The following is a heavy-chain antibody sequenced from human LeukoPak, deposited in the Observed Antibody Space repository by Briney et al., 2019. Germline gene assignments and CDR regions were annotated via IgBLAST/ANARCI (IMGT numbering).Heavy chain of an antibody. CDR2: IKQDGSER. CDR3: VSEGYNYYGMDV. J-gene: IGHJ6*02. CDR1: GFTFSNYW. Sequence: PGGSLRLSCAASGFTFSNYWMSWVRQAPGKGLEWVANIKQDGSERNYVDSVKGRFTISRDNAKNSLYLQMNSLRVADTAVYYRVSEGYNYYGMDVWGQGTTVTVSS. V-gene: IGHV3-7*01.